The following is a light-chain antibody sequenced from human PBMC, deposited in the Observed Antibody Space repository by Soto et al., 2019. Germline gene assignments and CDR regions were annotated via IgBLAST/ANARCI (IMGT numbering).Light chain of an antibody. CDR2: YDS. V-gene: IGLV3-21*04. J-gene: IGLJ1*01. Sequence: LTQPPSVSVAPGGTARITCGGNNIGSKTVHWYQQKPGQAPVLVIYYDSRRSSGIPERFSGSNSANTATLTISRVEAGDEADYYCQVWDSSSDRSYVFGTGTKVTVL. CDR1: NIGSKT. CDR3: QVWDSSSDRSYV.